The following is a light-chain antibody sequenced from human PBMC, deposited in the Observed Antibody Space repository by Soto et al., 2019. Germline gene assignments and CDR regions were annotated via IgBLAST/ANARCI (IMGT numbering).Light chain of an antibody. CDR1: QGINTF. J-gene: IGKJ4*01. CDR3: QQINSYPLT. Sequence: DIQLTQSPSFLSASVGXRVTITCRASQGINTFLAWYQQKPGKAPKLLIYAASILQSGVPSRFRGSGSGTDFTLTISRLQPEDFATYFCQQINSYPLTFGGGTKVDIK. V-gene: IGKV1-9*01. CDR2: AAS.